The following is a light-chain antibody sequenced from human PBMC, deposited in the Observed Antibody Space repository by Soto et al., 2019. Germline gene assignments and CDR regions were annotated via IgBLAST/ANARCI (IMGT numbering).Light chain of an antibody. J-gene: IGKJ1*01. Sequence: EIVLTQSPGTLSLSPGERATLSCRASQTVINNYLAWYQQKPGQAPKLLIYGASTRAAGIPDRFSGSGSGTDFTLTSSRLEPEDFAMYYCQQYHSSPVTFGQGTKVDIK. CDR1: QTVINNY. CDR2: GAS. V-gene: IGKV3-20*01. CDR3: QQYHSSPVT.